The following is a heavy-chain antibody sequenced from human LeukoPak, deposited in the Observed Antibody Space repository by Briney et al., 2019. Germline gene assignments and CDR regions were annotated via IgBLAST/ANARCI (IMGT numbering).Heavy chain of an antibody. J-gene: IGHJ4*02. V-gene: IGHV3-30*02. Sequence: PGGSLRLSCAASGFTFSSYGMHWVRQAPGKGLEWVAFIRYDGSNKYYADSAKGRFTISRDNSKNTLYLQMNSLRAEDTAVYYCANLDWGWVLLGYWGQGTLVTVSS. CDR1: GFTFSSYG. D-gene: IGHD3/OR15-3a*01. CDR2: IRYDGSNK. CDR3: ANLDWGWVLLGY.